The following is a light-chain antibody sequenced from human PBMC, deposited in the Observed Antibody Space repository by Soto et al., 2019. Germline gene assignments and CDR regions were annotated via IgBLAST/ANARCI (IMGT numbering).Light chain of an antibody. V-gene: IGLV2-11*01. CDR3: CSYAGTYTYV. Sequence: QSALTQPRSVSGSPGQSVTISCTGTSSDVGGYNYVSWFQQHPGKAPKLMIYDVSQRSSGVPDRFSGSKSGNTASLTISGLQAEDEADYYCCSYAGTYTYVFGAGTRSPS. CDR1: SSDVGGYNY. CDR2: DVS. J-gene: IGLJ1*01.